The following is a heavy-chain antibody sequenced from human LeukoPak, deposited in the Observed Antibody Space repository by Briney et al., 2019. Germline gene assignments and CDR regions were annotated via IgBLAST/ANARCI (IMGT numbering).Heavy chain of an antibody. CDR3: ARGYYGSDAFDI. D-gene: IGHD3-10*01. CDR1: GFTFSRYS. J-gene: IGHJ3*02. V-gene: IGHV3-48*01. CDR2: IRSSSSAI. Sequence: GGSLRLSCAASGFTFSRYSMNWVRQAPGKGLEWVSNIRSSSSAIYYADSVKGRFTISRDNAKNSLYLQMNSLRVEDTAVYYRARGYYGSDAFDIWGQGTMVTVSS.